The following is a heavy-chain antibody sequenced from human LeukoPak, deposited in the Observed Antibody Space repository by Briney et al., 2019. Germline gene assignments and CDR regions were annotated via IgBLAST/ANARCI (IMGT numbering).Heavy chain of an antibody. Sequence: ASVKVSCKASGGTFSSYAISWVRQAPGQGLEWMGGIIPIFGTANYAQKFQGRVTITTDESTSTAYMELGSLRSEDTAVYYCARGVGCSSTSCYTDYYYYMDVWGKGTTVTVSS. CDR3: ARGVGCSSTSCYTDYYYYMDV. D-gene: IGHD2-2*02. CDR1: GGTFSSYA. CDR2: IIPIFGTA. J-gene: IGHJ6*03. V-gene: IGHV1-69*05.